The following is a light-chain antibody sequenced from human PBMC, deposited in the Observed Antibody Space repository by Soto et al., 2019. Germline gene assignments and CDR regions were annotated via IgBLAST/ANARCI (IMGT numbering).Light chain of an antibody. J-gene: IGLJ1*01. CDR2: DVS. V-gene: IGLV2-11*01. CDR3: CSYAGSYTFYV. Sequence: QSVLTQPRSVSGSPGQPVTISCTGTSSDVGYYNYVSWYQQHPGTAPKLMIYDVSMRPSGVSDRFSGSKSGNTASLTISGLQAEDEADYYCCSYAGSYTFYVFGTGTKVTVL. CDR1: SSDVGYYNY.